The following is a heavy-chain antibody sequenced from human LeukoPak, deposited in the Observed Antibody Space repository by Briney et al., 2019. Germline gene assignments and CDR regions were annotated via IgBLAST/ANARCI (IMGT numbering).Heavy chain of an antibody. J-gene: IGHJ4*02. Sequence: PGGSLRLSCAASGFTFSSYAMSWSRQAPGKGLEWVSSISGSGGSTYYADSVKGRFTVSRDNSKNTLYLQTNSLRAEDTAVYYCAKARGTVVPPFDYWGQGTLATVSS. CDR2: ISGSGGST. D-gene: IGHD3-22*01. CDR3: AKARGTVVPPFDY. CDR1: GFTFSSYA. V-gene: IGHV3-23*01.